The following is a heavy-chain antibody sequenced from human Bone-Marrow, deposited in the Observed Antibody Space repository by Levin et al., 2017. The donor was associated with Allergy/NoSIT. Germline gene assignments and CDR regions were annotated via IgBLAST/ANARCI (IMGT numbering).Heavy chain of an antibody. V-gene: IGHV1-2*02. CDR1: GYTFTDYY. CDR2: INPNSGGQ. J-gene: IGHJ3*02. CDR3: ARDPDYSDRAFDI. Sequence: GESLKISCKASGYTFTDYYMNWVRQAPGQGLEWMGWINPNSGGQNYAQKFQGRVTMTRDTSIRTAYMELSGLRSDDTAVYYCARDPDYSDRAFDIWGQGKMVTVSS. D-gene: IGHD3-22*01.